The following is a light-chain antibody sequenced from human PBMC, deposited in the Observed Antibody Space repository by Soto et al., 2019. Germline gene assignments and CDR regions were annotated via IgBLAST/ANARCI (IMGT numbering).Light chain of an antibody. CDR2: GAS. CDR3: QQFNTWPPWT. Sequence: EIMMKISLATLSVTPEERATLSCRASQNVGNNLVWYQQKPGRAPRILIFGASTRAAGIPDRFSGGGSGTEFTLTISGLQSDDFAVHYCQQFNTWPPWTFGQGTKVDIK. V-gene: IGKV3-15*01. CDR1: QNVGNN. J-gene: IGKJ1*01.